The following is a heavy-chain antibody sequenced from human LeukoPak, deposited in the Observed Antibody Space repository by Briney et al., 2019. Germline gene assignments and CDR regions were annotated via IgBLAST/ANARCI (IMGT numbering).Heavy chain of an antibody. CDR2: IGQDGNVK. J-gene: IGHJ4*02. CDR1: GFTFTNYW. CDR3: ARTSYLYSSGWYASEYFDY. D-gene: IGHD6-19*01. V-gene: IGHV3-7*01. Sequence: GGSLRLSCAASGFTFTNYWMSWVRQPPGKGLEWVANIGQDGNVKNYVDSVKGRFTISRDNSKNTLYLQMNSLRAEDTAVYYCARTSYLYSSGWYASEYFDYWGQGTLVTVSS.